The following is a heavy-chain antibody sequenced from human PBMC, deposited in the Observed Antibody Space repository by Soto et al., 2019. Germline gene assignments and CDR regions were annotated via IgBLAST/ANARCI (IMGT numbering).Heavy chain of an antibody. CDR1: GFTFDDYA. CDR2: ISWNSGSI. CDR3: AKDIVATIVHAFDI. V-gene: IGHV3-9*01. Sequence: VQLVESGGGLVQPGRSLRLSCAASGFTFDDYAMHWVRQAPGKGLEWVSGISWNSGSIGYADSVKGRFTISRDNAKNSLYLQMNSLRAEDTALYYCAKDIVATIVHAFDIWGQGTMVTVSS. D-gene: IGHD5-12*01. J-gene: IGHJ3*02.